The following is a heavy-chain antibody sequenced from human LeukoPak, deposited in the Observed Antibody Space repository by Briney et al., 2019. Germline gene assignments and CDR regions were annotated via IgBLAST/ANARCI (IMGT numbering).Heavy chain of an antibody. CDR2: INTNTGNP. CDR3: ATSPSGTTVAFLDY. V-gene: IGHV7-4-1*02. D-gene: IGHD4-23*01. J-gene: IGHJ4*02. Sequence: ASVKVSCKASGYTFTSYAMNWVRQAPGQGLEWMGWINTNTGNPTYAQGFTGRSVFSLDTSVSTAYLQISSLKAEDTAVYYCATSPSGTTVAFLDYWGQGTLVTVSS. CDR1: GYTFTSYA.